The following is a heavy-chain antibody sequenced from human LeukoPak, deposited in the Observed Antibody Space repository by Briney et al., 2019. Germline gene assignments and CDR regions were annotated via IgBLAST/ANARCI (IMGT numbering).Heavy chain of an antibody. Sequence: SETLSLTCAVYGGSFSGYYWSWIRQPPGKGLEWIGEINHSGSTNYNPSLKSRVTISVDTSKNQFSLKLSSVTAADTAVYYCARLTYYYDSSGYPHYYFGYWGQGTLVTVSS. J-gene: IGHJ4*02. CDR2: INHSGST. CDR1: GGSFSGYY. D-gene: IGHD3-22*01. CDR3: ARLTYYYDSSGYPHYYFGY. V-gene: IGHV4-34*01.